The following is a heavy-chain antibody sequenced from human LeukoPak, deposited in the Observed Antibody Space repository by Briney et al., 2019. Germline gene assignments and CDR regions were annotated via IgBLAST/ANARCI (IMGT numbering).Heavy chain of an antibody. J-gene: IGHJ4*02. Sequence: SGPALVKPTQTPTLTCTFSGFSLSTSGMCVSWIRQPPGKALEWLARIDWDDDKYYSTSLKTRLTISKDTSKNQVVLTMTNMDPVDTATYYCARYYYDSSGYSSFDYWGQGTLVTVSS. D-gene: IGHD3-22*01. CDR1: GFSLSTSGMC. CDR2: IDWDDDK. CDR3: ARYYYDSSGYSSFDY. V-gene: IGHV2-70*11.